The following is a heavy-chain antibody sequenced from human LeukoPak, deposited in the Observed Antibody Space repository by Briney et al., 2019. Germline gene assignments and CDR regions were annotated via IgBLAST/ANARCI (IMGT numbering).Heavy chain of an antibody. J-gene: IGHJ4*02. D-gene: IGHD2-2*01. CDR1: GGSFSGYY. V-gene: IGHV4-34*01. CDR3: ARGPAMSRADY. Sequence: SETLSLTSAVYGGSFSGYYWSWIRQPPGKGLEWIGEINHSGSTNYNPSLKSRVTISVDTSKNQFSLKLSSVTAADTAVYYCARGPAMSRADYWGQGTLVTVSS. CDR2: INHSGST.